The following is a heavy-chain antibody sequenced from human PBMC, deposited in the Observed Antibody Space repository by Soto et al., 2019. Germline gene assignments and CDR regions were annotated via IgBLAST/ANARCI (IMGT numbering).Heavy chain of an antibody. CDR3: TRGPRPISTGTGAY. Sequence: GGSLRLSCAASGFPFSNYAMTWVRRAPGKGLEWVSGISSTGGRTYYPDSVRGRFTISRDNVNDTLYLQMNNLRAEDSVLYYCTRGPRPISTGTGAYWGQGTQVTVSS. CDR2: ISSTGGRT. J-gene: IGHJ4*02. CDR1: GFPFSNYA. D-gene: IGHD3-10*01. V-gene: IGHV3-23*01.